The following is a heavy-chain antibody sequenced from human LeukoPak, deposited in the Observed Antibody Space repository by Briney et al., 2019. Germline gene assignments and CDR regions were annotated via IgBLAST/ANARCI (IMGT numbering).Heavy chain of an antibody. D-gene: IGHD3-10*01. Sequence: PGESLKIPCKGSGYSFTSYWIGWVRQMPGKGLEWMGIIYPGDSDTRYSPSFQGQVTISADKSISTAYLQWSSLKASDSAMYYCATNTMFRGIHAFDIWGQGTMVTVSS. J-gene: IGHJ3*02. CDR3: ATNTMFRGIHAFDI. CDR2: IYPGDSDT. V-gene: IGHV5-51*01. CDR1: GYSFTSYW.